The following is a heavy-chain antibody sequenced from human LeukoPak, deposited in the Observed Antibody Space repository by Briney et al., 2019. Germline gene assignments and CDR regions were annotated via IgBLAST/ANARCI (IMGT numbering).Heavy chain of an antibody. CDR2: IFSNDKK. CDR1: GFSLRTARMG. V-gene: IGHV2-26*01. Sequence: SGPVLVKPTETLTLTCTVSGFSLRTARMGVSWIRQPPGNALESLAHIFSNDKKSYSTPLKSRLRISMDTSKSQVVLTMHNMDPVDTATYYCARMSGGAEDAFDIWGQGTMVTVSS. J-gene: IGHJ3*02. CDR3: ARMSGGAEDAFDI. D-gene: IGHD3-10*01.